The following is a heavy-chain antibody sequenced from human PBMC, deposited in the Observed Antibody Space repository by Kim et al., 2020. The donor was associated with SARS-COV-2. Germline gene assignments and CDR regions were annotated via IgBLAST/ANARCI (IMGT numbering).Heavy chain of an antibody. CDR3: ARDPGVGATVDAFDI. J-gene: IGHJ3*02. D-gene: IGHD1-26*01. Sequence: PSLKSRVTISVDKSKNQFSLKLSSVTAADTAVYYCARDPGVGATVDAFDIWGQGTMVTVSS. V-gene: IGHV4-4*02.